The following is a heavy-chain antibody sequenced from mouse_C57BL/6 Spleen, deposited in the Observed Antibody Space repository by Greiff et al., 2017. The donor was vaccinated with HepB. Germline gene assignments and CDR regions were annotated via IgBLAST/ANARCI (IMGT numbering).Heavy chain of an antibody. CDR3: ARGGNWDSYYAMDY. J-gene: IGHJ4*01. CDR1: GYTFTSYW. CDR2: IDPNSGGT. V-gene: IGHV1-72*01. D-gene: IGHD4-1*01. Sequence: QQSCKASGYTFTSYWMHWVKQRPGRGLEWIGRIDPNSGGTKYNEKFKSKATLTVDKPSSTAYMQLSSLTSEDSAVYYCARGGNWDSYYAMDYWGQGTSVTVSS.